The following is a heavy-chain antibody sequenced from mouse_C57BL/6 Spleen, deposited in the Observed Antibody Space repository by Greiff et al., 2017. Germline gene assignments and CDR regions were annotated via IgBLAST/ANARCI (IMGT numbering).Heavy chain of an antibody. CDR3: ARPVVATDWYFDV. V-gene: IGHV1-72*01. D-gene: IGHD1-1*01. CDR2: IDPNSGGT. CDR1: GYTFTSYW. J-gene: IGHJ1*03. Sequence: QVQLQQSGAELVKPGASVKLSCKASGYTFTSYWMHWVKQRPGRGLEWIGRIDPNSGGTKYNEKFKSKATLTVDKPSSTAYIQLSSLTSEDSAVYYCARPVVATDWYFDVWGTGTTVTVSS.